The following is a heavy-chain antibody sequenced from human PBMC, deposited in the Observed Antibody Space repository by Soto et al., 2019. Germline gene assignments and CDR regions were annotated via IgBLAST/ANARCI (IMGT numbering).Heavy chain of an antibody. V-gene: IGHV4-59*01. CDR1: GGSISSYY. CDR2: IYYSGST. J-gene: IGHJ6*02. CDR3: AGGDSSGYGSGMDV. Sequence: SETLSLTCTVSGGSISSYYWSWIRQPPGKGLEWIGYIYYSGSTNYNPSLKSRVTISVDTSKNQFSLKLNSVTAADTAVYYCAGGDSSGYGSGMDVWGQGTTVPVS. D-gene: IGHD3-22*01.